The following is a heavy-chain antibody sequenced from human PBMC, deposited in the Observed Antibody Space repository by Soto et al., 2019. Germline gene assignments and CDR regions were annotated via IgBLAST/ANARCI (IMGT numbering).Heavy chain of an antibody. Sequence: GGSVRLSXAASGFTFSTYGMSWVRQAPGRGLEWVSAISGSGGTTYYADSVKGRFTISRDNSSNMLYLQMNSLRAEDTAIYYCAKGPGYCSGGSCYSSYYYGMDVWGQGTTVTVSS. D-gene: IGHD2-15*01. CDR3: AKGPGYCSGGSCYSSYYYGMDV. CDR1: GFTFSTYG. V-gene: IGHV3-23*01. J-gene: IGHJ6*02. CDR2: ISGSGGTT.